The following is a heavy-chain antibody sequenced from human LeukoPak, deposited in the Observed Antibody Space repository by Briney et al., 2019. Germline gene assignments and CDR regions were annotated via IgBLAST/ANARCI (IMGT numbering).Heavy chain of an antibody. CDR2: ISAYNGST. CDR3: ARDQVVLRFLDGYYYYMDV. Sequence: GASVKVSCKASGYTFTSYGISWVRQAPGQGLEWMGWISAYNGSTNYAQKLQGRVTMTTDTSTSTAYMELRSLRSDDTAVYYCARDQVVLRFLDGYYYYMDVWGKGTTVTVSS. D-gene: IGHD3-3*01. V-gene: IGHV1-18*01. J-gene: IGHJ6*03. CDR1: GYTFTSYG.